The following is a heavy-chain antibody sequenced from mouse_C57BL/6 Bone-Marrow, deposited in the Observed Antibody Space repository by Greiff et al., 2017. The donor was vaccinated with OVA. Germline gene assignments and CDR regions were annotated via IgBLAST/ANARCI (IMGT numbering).Heavy chain of an antibody. D-gene: IGHD2-4*01. J-gene: IGHJ2*01. V-gene: IGHV1-81*01. CDR3: ARLEAYDSHYFDY. Sequence: VKLQESGAELARPGASVKLSCKASGYTFTSYGISWVKQRTGQGLEWIGEIYPRSGNTYYNEKFKGKATLTADKSSSTAYMELRSLTSEDSAVYFCARLEAYDSHYFDYWGQGTTLTVSS. CDR1: GYTFTSYG. CDR2: IYPRSGNT.